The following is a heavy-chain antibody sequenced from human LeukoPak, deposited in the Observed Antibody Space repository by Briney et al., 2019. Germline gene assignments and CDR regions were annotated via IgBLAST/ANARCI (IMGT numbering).Heavy chain of an antibody. J-gene: IGHJ4*02. CDR2: ISGSGGST. V-gene: IGHV3-23*01. Sequence: PGGSLRLSCAASGFTFSSYAMSWVRQAPGKGLEWVSAISGSGGSTYYADSVKGRFTISRDNSKNTLYLQMNSLRAEDTAVYYCAKVYVDTAMVPYYFDYWGQGTLVTVSS. D-gene: IGHD5-18*01. CDR3: AKVYVDTAMVPYYFDY. CDR1: GFTFSSYA.